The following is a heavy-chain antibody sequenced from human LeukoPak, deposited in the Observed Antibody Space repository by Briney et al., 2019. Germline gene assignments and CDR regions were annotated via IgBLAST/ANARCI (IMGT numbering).Heavy chain of an antibody. V-gene: IGHV4-4*07. CDR2: IYTSGST. J-gene: IGHJ4*02. D-gene: IGHD3-10*01. CDR3: ARDYYGSGSYNY. Sequence: PSETLSLTCTVSGGSISSYYWSWTRQPAGKGLEWIGRIYTSGSTNYNPSLKSRVTISVDKSKNQFSLKLSSVTAADTAVYYCARDYYGSGSYNYWGQGTLVTVSS. CDR1: GGSISSYY.